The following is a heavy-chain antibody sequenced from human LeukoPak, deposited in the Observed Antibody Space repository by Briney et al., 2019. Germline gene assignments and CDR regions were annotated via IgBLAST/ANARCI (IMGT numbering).Heavy chain of an antibody. D-gene: IGHD5-12*01. V-gene: IGHV4-59*01. CDR3: ARVYGSGYDFRGAFDI. CDR1: GGSISSYY. Sequence: SETLSLTCTVSGGSISSYYWSWIRQPPGKGLEWIGYIYYSGNSNSNPSLKSRVTISVDMSKNQFFLKLNSVTAADTAVYYCARVYGSGYDFRGAFDIWGQGTMVTVSS. CDR2: IYYSGNS. J-gene: IGHJ3*02.